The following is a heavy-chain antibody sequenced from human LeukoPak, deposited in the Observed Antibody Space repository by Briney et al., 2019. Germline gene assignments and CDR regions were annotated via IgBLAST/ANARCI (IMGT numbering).Heavy chain of an antibody. CDR2: IYYSGST. V-gene: IGHV4-59*01. J-gene: IGHJ4*02. CDR3: ARGQPYGSGSYPY. D-gene: IGHD3-10*01. CDR1: GGSISSYY. Sequence: SETLSLTCTVSGGSISSYYWSWIRQPPGKGLEWIGYIYYSGSTNYNPSLKSRVTISVDTSKNQFSLKLSSVTAADTAVYHCARGQPYGSGSYPYWGQGTLVTVSS.